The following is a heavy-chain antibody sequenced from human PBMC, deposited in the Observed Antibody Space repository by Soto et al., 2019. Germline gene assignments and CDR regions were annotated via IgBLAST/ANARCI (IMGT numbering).Heavy chain of an antibody. V-gene: IGHV1-69*06. CDR3: ARASGSGSSRFPYYFDY. D-gene: IGHD3-10*01. CDR1: GGTFSSYA. J-gene: IGHJ4*02. CDR2: IIPIFGTA. Sequence: SVKVSCKASGGTFSSYAISWVRQAPGQGLEWMGGIIPIFGTANYAQKFQGRVTITADKSTSTAYMELSSLRSEDTAVYYCARASGSGSSRFPYYFDYWGQGTLVTVSS.